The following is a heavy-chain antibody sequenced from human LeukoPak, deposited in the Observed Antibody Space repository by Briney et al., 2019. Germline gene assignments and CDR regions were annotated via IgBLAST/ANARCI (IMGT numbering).Heavy chain of an antibody. Sequence: PSETQSLTCAVYGGSFSGYYWSWIRQPPGKGLEWIGEINHSGSTNYNPSLKSRVTISVDTSKNQFSLKLSSVTAADTAVYYCARESSSWSYWGQRSLVSVSS. CDR1: GGSFSGYY. CDR3: ARESSSWSY. CDR2: INHSGST. D-gene: IGHD6-13*01. V-gene: IGHV4-34*01. J-gene: IGHJ4*02.